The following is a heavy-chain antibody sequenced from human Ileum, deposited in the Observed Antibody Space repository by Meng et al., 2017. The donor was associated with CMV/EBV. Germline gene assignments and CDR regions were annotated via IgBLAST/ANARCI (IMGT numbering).Heavy chain of an antibody. J-gene: IGHJ4*02. CDR3: VRSSGWSRFDY. Sequence: QVQLVQSGGEAKKPGASVKVSCTTSGFTFSGYYIHWVRQAPGQGLEWMGWINSKNDGTNYARKFQGRVTMTRETSISTAHMELSGLMSDDTAVYYCVRSSGWSRFDYWGQGTLVTVSS. CDR1: GFTFSGYY. V-gene: IGHV1-2*02. D-gene: IGHD6-19*01. CDR2: INSKNDGT.